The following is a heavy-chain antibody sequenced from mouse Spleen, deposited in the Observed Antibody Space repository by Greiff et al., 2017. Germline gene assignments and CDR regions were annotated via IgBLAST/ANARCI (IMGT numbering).Heavy chain of an antibody. CDR2: IDPANGNT. V-gene: IGHV14-3*02. Sequence: VQLKQSGAELVKPGASVKLSCTASGFNIKDTYMHWVKQRPEQGLEWIGRIDPANGNTKYDPKFQGKATITADTSSNTAYLQLSSLTSEDTAVYYCAKGAGTGALFAYWGQGTLVTVSA. CDR1: GFNIKDTY. D-gene: IGHD4-1*01. CDR3: AKGAGTGALFAY. J-gene: IGHJ3*01.